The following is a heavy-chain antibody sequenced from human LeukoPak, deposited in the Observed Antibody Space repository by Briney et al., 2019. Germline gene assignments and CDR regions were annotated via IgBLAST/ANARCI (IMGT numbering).Heavy chain of an antibody. CDR3: ARVTYNGYQHFDY. CDR2: IHHTGTT. Sequence: SETLSLTCTVSGGSISTNAYYWGWIRQPPGKGLEWITEIHHTGTTYYTPSLKSRVTISVDTSNNHSSLKLNSVTAADTAVYYCARVTYNGYQHFDYWGQGILVTVSS. CDR1: GGSISTNAYY. J-gene: IGHJ4*02. V-gene: IGHV4-39*07. D-gene: IGHD3-10*01.